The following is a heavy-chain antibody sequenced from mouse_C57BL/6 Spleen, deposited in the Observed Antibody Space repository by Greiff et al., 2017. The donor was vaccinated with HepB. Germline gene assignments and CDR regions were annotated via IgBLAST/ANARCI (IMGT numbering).Heavy chain of an antibody. CDR1: GYTFTSYW. CDR2: IDPSDSYT. J-gene: IGHJ2*01. D-gene: IGHD1-1*01. Sequence: QVQLQQPGAELVKPGASVKLSCKASGYTFTSYWMQWVKQRPGQGLEWIGEIDPSDSYTNYNQKFKGKATLTVDTSSSTAYMQHSSLTSEDSAVYYCARAFTTVGYWGQGTTLTVSS. V-gene: IGHV1-50*01. CDR3: ARAFTTVGY.